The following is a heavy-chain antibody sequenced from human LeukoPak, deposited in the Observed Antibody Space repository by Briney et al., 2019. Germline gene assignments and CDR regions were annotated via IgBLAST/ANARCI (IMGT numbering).Heavy chain of an antibody. CDR2: ISGSGGST. D-gene: IGHD6-19*01. J-gene: IGHJ4*02. CDR1: GFIFSSYA. Sequence: PGGSLRLSCAASGFIFSSYAMSWVRQAPGKGLEWVSAISGSGGSTFYADSVKGRFTISRDNSKNTLYLQMNSLRAEDTAVYYCAKDMYSSGWYFDNWGQGTLVTVSS. V-gene: IGHV3-23*01. CDR3: AKDMYSSGWYFDN.